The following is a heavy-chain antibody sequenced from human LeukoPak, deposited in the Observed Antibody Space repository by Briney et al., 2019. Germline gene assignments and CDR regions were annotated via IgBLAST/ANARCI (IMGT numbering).Heavy chain of an antibody. V-gene: IGHV1-18*01. CDR1: GYTFTSYG. Sequence: ASVKVSCKASGYTFTSYGISWVRQAPGQGLEWMGWISAYDGNTNYAQKLQGRVTMTTDTSTSTAYMELRSLRSDDTAVYYCARDLDNWNYLGYWGQGTLVTVSS. CDR3: ARDLDNWNYLGY. D-gene: IGHD1-20*01. J-gene: IGHJ4*02. CDR2: ISAYDGNT.